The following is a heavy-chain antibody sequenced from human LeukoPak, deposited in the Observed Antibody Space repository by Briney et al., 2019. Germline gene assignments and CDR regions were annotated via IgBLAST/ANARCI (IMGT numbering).Heavy chain of an antibody. CDR3: AREGYDILTGYSSFDY. J-gene: IGHJ4*02. CDR2: INHSGST. D-gene: IGHD3-9*01. Sequence: KPSETLSLTCAVYGGSFSGYYWSWIRQPPGKGLEWIGEINHSGSTNYNPSLKSRVTISVDTSKNQFSLKLSSVTAADTAVYYCAREGYDILTGYSSFDYWGQGTLVTVSS. V-gene: IGHV4-34*01. CDR1: GGSFSGYY.